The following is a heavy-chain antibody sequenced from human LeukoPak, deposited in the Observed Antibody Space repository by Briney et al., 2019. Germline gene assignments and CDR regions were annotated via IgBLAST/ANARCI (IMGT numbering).Heavy chain of an antibody. V-gene: IGHV3-7*01. D-gene: IGHD3-10*01. Sequence: GGSLRLSCVASGFTFSESWMTWVRQAPGKGLEWVASIKHDEREEYYADSVKGRFTISRDNSRSTLYLQMNSLRPEDTAIYYCAREGYYGSGSPPSLYFDYWGQGTLVTVSS. CDR2: IKHDEREE. J-gene: IGHJ4*02. CDR3: AREGYYGSGSPPSLYFDY. CDR1: GFTFSESW.